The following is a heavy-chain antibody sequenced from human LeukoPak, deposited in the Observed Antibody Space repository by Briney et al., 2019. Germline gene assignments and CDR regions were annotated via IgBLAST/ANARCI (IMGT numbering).Heavy chain of an antibody. D-gene: IGHD3-9*01. CDR1: GFTFSSYG. Sequence: GGSLRLSCAASGFTFSSYGMHCVRQAPGKGLEWGAVIWYDGSQRHYADSVKGRFTISRDNSKKTVYLQMNSLRAEDTAVYYCASDELRYPLDWGQGTLVTVSS. V-gene: IGHV3-33*01. CDR2: IWYDGSQR. CDR3: ASDELRYPLD. J-gene: IGHJ4*02.